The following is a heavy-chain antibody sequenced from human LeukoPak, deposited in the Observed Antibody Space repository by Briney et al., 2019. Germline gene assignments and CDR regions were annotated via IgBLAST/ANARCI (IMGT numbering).Heavy chain of an antibody. D-gene: IGHD6-13*01. CDR3: AKVDSSSWGLFDY. CDR2: ILNDASIK. J-gene: IGHJ4*02. V-gene: IGHV3-30*02. CDR1: GFTFSNYG. Sequence: PGGALRLSCAASGFTFSNYGMHGVRQAPGKGREWVAFILNDASIKYYAYSVKGRFTISRDNSKNTLYLQMISLRAEDTAVYYCAKVDSSSWGLFDYWGQGTLVTVSS.